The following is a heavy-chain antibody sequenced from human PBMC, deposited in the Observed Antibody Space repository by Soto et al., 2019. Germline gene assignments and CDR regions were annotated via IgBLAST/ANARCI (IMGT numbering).Heavy chain of an antibody. V-gene: IGHV3-23*01. CDR2: IRGSGGST. Sequence: GGSLRLSCAASGFTFSSSAMSWVRQAPGKGLEWVSTIRGSGGSTYSADSVKGRFTISRNNSKNTLYLQMNSLRAEDTAVYYCAKDLSDSGYFYFDYWGQGTLVTVSS. CDR1: GFTFSSSA. CDR3: AKDLSDSGYFYFDY. J-gene: IGHJ4*02. D-gene: IGHD3-22*01.